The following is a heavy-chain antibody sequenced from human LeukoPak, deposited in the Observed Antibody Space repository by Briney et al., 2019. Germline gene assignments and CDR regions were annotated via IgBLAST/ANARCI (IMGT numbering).Heavy chain of an antibody. J-gene: IGHJ5*02. D-gene: IGHD3-9*01. V-gene: IGHV3-7*01. CDR2: IKQDGSEK. CDR1: GFTFSSYW. Sequence: GGSLRLSCAASGFTFSSYWMSWVRQAPGKGLEWVANIKQDGSEKYYVDSVKGRFTISRDNAKNSLYLQMNSLRAEDTAVYYCARDLRSQALLNNWFDPWGQGTLVTVSS. CDR3: ARDLRSQALLNNWFDP.